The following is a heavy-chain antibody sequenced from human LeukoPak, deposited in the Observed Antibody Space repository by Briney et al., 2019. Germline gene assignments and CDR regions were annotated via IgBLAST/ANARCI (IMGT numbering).Heavy chain of an antibody. V-gene: IGHV1-18*04. CDR3: VRVKSNNWWGNFDY. J-gene: IGHJ4*02. D-gene: IGHD1-20*01. Sequence: ASVKVSCKAFGYTFTDYGITWARQAPGQGLQWLGWVSANTGNTNYAQRFQGRVTMTIDTSTSTAYMELRSLGSDDTAVYYCVRVKSNNWWGNFDYWGQGTLVTVSS. CDR1: GYTFTDYG. CDR2: VSANTGNT.